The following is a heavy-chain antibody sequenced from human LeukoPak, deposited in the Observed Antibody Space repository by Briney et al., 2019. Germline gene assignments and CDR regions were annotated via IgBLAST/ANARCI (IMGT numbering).Heavy chain of an antibody. D-gene: IGHD3-22*01. J-gene: IGHJ4*02. CDR3: AERTYYYDSSGYPLPYYFDY. V-gene: IGHV3-23*01. CDR1: GFTFSSYA. Sequence: PGGSLRLSCAASGFTFSSYAMSWVRQAPGKGLEWVSAISGSGGSTYYADSVKGRFTISRDNSKNTLYLQMNSLRAEDTAVYYCAERTYYYDSSGYPLPYYFDYWGQGTLVTVSS. CDR2: ISGSGGST.